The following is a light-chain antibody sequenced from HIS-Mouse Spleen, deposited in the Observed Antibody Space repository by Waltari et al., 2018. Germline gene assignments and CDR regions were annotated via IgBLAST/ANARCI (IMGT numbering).Light chain of an antibody. CDR3: YSAADNNLGV. Sequence: SYELTQPSSVSVSPGQTARITCPGYVLAKTYARWFQQKPGQAPVLVIYKDSERPAGIPERFSGSSSGTTVTLTIGGAQVEDEADYYCYSAADNNLGVFGGGTKLTVL. CDR2: KDS. J-gene: IGLJ3*02. CDR1: VLAKTY. V-gene: IGLV3-27*01.